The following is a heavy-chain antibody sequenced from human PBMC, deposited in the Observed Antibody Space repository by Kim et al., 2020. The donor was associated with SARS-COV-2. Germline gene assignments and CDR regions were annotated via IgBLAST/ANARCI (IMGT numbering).Heavy chain of an antibody. J-gene: IGHJ4*02. Sequence: GGSLRLSCAASGFTFSSYGMHWVRQAPGKGLEWVAVIWYDGSNKYYADSVKGRFTISRDNSKNTLYLQMNSLRAEDTAVYYCARDMCTYCGGDCLDYWGQGTLVTVSS. V-gene: IGHV3-33*01. D-gene: IGHD2-21*02. CDR3: ARDMCTYCGGDCLDY. CDR1: GFTFSSYG. CDR2: IWYDGSNK.